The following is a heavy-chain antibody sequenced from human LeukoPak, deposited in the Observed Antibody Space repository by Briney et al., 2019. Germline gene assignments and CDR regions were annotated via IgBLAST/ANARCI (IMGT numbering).Heavy chain of an antibody. V-gene: IGHV5-51*01. CDR3: ARGAYGDSERFDY. CDR2: TYPGDSDT. J-gene: IGHJ4*02. D-gene: IGHD4-17*01. CDR1: GYSFTSYW. Sequence: GESLKISCKGSGYSFTSYWIGWVRQMPGKGLEWMGITYPGDSDTRYSPSSQGQVTISADKSISTAYLQWSSLKASDTAMYYCARGAYGDSERFDYWGQGTLVTVSS.